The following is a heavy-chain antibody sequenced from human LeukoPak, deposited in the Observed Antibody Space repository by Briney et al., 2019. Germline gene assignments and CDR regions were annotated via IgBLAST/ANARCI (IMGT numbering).Heavy chain of an antibody. CDR3: ARTRKDCSSTSCYRWFDP. Sequence: SETLSLTCTVSGGSISSYYWSWIRQPAGKGLEWIGRIYTSGSTNYNPSLKSRVTISVDTSKNQFSLKLSSVTAADTAVYYYARTRKDCSSTSCYRWFDPWGQGTLVTVSS. V-gene: IGHV4-4*07. CDR2: IYTSGST. J-gene: IGHJ5*02. D-gene: IGHD2-2*01. CDR1: GGSISSYY.